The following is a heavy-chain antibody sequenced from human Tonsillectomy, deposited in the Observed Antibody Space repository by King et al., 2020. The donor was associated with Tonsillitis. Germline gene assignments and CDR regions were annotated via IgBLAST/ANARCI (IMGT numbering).Heavy chain of an antibody. CDR3: ARDGGSYYDSRWFDP. J-gene: IGHJ5*02. D-gene: IGHD3-22*01. CDR1: GYTFTGYY. Sequence: QLVQSGAEVKKPGASVKVSCKASGYTFTGYYMHWVRQAPGQGLEWMGWINPNSGGTNYAQKFQGRVTMTRYTSISTAYMELSRLRSDDTAVYYCARDGGSYYDSRWFDPWGQGTLVTVSS. V-gene: IGHV1-2*02. CDR2: INPNSGGT.